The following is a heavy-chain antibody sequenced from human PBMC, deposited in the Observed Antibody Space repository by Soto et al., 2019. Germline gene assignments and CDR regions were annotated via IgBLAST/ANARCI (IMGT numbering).Heavy chain of an antibody. D-gene: IGHD5-12*01. CDR3: PRDRMPTITY. Sequence: SETRSLACAISGYRVSSYSAAWTLIKQSPSRGLEWLGRTYYRSKWYNDYAVSVKSRITINPDTSKNQFSLQLNSVTPEDTAVYYCPRDRMPTITYWGQGTLVTVSS. CDR1: GYRVSSYSAA. V-gene: IGHV6-1*01. CDR2: TYYRSKWYN. J-gene: IGHJ4*02.